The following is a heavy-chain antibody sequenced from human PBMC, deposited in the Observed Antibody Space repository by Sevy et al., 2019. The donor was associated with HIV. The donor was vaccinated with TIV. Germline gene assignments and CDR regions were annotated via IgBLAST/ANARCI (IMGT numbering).Heavy chain of an antibody. Sequence: GGSLRLSCAASGFSLDDYAMHWVRQSSGKGLEWVAGISWNSGSIGYADSVKGRFTISRDNARNTLYPQMNNMRSEDTALYYCARDIGAGSNSETSSPPFFFYYFDSWGQGTLVTVSS. CDR1: GFSLDDYA. J-gene: IGHJ4*02. D-gene: IGHD1-26*01. CDR3: ARDIGAGSNSETSSPPFFFYYFDS. V-gene: IGHV3-9*01. CDR2: ISWNSGSI.